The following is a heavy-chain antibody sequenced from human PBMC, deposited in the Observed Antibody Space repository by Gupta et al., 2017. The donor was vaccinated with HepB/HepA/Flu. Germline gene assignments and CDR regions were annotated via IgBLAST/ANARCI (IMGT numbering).Heavy chain of an antibody. CDR2: IKQDGSEK. J-gene: IGHJ4*02. CDR3: VIGGGFY. V-gene: IGHV3-7*01. D-gene: IGHD3-16*01. Sequence: EVQLVESGGGLVQPGGSLRLSCAASGLTLSNFWMTWVRQTPEKGLKWVATIKQDGSEKYYVDSVKDRFTISRDNAKNSLFLQMNSLRVEDTALYYCVIGGGFYWGLGTLVTVSS. CDR1: GLTLSNFW.